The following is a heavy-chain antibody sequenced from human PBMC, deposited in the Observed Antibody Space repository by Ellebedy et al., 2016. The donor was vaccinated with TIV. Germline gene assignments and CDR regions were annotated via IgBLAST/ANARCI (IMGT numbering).Heavy chain of an antibody. Sequence: AASVKVSCRASGYTFTNYGISWVRQAPGQGLEWMGWVSAYNGNTNYAQKFQGRVTMTTDTSTSTAYMELRSLRSDDTAVYYCARRGQYGDYYFDYWGQGTLVTVSS. CDR1: GYTFTNYG. CDR2: VSAYNGNT. CDR3: ARRGQYGDYYFDY. D-gene: IGHD4-17*01. V-gene: IGHV1-18*01. J-gene: IGHJ4*02.